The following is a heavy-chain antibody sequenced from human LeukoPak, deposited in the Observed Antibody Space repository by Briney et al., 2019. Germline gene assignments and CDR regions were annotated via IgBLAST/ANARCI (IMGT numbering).Heavy chain of an antibody. CDR3: ARVAFGPDYYGSGSYRGGVDY. CDR2: IYYSGST. Sequence: SETLSLTCIVSGGSITSGNYYWSWIRQPPGKGLEWIGYIYYSGSTYYNPSLKSRVTISVDTSKNQFSLKLGSVTAADTAVYYCARVAFGPDYYGSGSYRGGVDYWGQGTLVTVSS. J-gene: IGHJ4*02. CDR1: GGSITSGNYY. D-gene: IGHD3-10*01. V-gene: IGHV4-30-4*01.